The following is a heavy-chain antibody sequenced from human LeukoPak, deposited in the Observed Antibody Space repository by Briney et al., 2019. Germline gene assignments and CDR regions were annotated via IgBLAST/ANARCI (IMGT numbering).Heavy chain of an antibody. J-gene: IGHJ4*02. CDR2: IKSKTDGGTT. V-gene: IGHV3-15*01. CDR3: TTDPAIVVVPAAIPGEDY. CDR1: GFTFSNAW. D-gene: IGHD2-2*01. Sequence: GGSLRLSCAASGFTFSNAWMSWVRQAPGKGLEWVGRIKSKTDGGTTDYAAPVKGRFTISRDDSKNTLYLQMNSLKTEDTAVYYCTTDPAIVVVPAAIPGEDYWGQGTLVTVSS.